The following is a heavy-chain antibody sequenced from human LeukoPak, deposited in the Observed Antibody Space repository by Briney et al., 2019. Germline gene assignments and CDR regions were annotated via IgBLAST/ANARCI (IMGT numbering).Heavy chain of an antibody. D-gene: IGHD3-22*01. Sequence: SETLSLTCTVSGGSISSYYWSWIRQPPGKGLEWIGYIYYSGSTYYNPSLKSRVTISVDTSKNQFSLKLSSVTAADTAVYCCARDTYYYDSSGYQGEHDAFDIWGQGTMVTVSS. CDR1: GGSISSYY. J-gene: IGHJ3*02. CDR2: IYYSGST. CDR3: ARDTYYYDSSGYQGEHDAFDI. V-gene: IGHV4-30-4*01.